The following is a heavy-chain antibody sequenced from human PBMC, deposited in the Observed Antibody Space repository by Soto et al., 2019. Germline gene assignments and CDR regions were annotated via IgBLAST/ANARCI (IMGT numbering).Heavy chain of an antibody. CDR1: GYTFTSYG. V-gene: IGHV1-18*01. CDR2: ISAYNGNT. D-gene: IGHD6-13*01. J-gene: IGHJ6*02. Sequence: QVQLVQSGAEVKKPGASVKVSCKASGYTFTSYGISWVRQAPGQGLEWMGWISAYNGNTNYAQQVQGRVTMTTDTSTTTAYMELRSLRSDDTALNFCARGRTSSPYFYVMDVWGQGTTVTVSS. CDR3: ARGRTSSPYFYVMDV.